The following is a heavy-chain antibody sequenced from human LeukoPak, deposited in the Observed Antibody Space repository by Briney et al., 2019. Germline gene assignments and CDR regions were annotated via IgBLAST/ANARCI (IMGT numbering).Heavy chain of an antibody. D-gene: IGHD6-19*01. Sequence: PGGSLRLSCAASGFTFSSYGMHWVRQAPGKGLKWVAFIRYDGSNKYYVDSVKGRFTISRDNSKNTLYLQMNSLRAEDTAVYYCATGSGSGWYGRLDYWGQGTLVTVSS. CDR1: GFTFSSYG. CDR3: ATGSGSGWYGRLDY. J-gene: IGHJ4*02. CDR2: IRYDGSNK. V-gene: IGHV3-30*02.